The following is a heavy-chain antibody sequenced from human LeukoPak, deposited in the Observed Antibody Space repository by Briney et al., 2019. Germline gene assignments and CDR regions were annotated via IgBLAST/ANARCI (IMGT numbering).Heavy chain of an antibody. V-gene: IGHV1-8*03. Sequence: ASVKVSCKASGYTFTSYDINWVRQATGQGLEWMGWMNPNSGNTGYAQKFQGRVTITRNTSISTAYMELSSLRSEDTAVYYCARVGPPYSSSWWRPRYYYYYYMDVWGKGTTVTVSS. CDR2: MNPNSGNT. CDR1: GYTFTSYD. J-gene: IGHJ6*03. CDR3: ARVGPPYSSSWWRPRYYYYYYMDV. D-gene: IGHD6-13*01.